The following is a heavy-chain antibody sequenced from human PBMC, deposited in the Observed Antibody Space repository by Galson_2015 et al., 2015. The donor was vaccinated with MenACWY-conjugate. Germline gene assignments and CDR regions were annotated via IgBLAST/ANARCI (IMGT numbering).Heavy chain of an antibody. CDR3: ARAHLGYGYDYFDP. CDR1: GSTFSNYA. CDR2: INVGSGTT. Sequence: SVKVSCKASGSTFSNYAMHWLRQAPGQRLEYMGWINVGSGTTRSSQKFQDRVTIITDTSANTAYMELSSLRSEDTAVYFCARAHLGYGYDYFDPRGQGTLVTVSS. J-gene: IGHJ5*02. D-gene: IGHD5-18*01. V-gene: IGHV1-3*01.